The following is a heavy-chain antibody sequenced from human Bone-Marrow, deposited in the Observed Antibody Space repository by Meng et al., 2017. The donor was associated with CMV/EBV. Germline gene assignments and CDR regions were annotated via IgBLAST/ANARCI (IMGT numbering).Heavy chain of an antibody. CDR2: ISSRSTTI. CDR1: GFTFSSYS. V-gene: IGHV3-48*04. J-gene: IGHJ4*02. Sequence: GESLKISCAASGFTFSSYSINWVRQAPGKGLEWVSYISSRSTTIHYADSVKGRFTVSRDNAKKSLYLQMNSLRAEDTAVYYCARADGSEYSSSSGLGGIDYWGQGTLVTGSS. D-gene: IGHD6-6*01. CDR3: ARADGSEYSSSSGLGGIDY.